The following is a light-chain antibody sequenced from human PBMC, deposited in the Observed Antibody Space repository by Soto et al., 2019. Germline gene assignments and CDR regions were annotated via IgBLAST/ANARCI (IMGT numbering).Light chain of an antibody. J-gene: IGKJ1*01. CDR2: DAS. CDR1: QSVSSW. Sequence: DIQMTQSPATLSASVGDRVTITCRASQSVSSWLAWYQQKPGNAPKLLIYDASSLESGVPSRFSGSGSGTEFTLTISSLQPDDFATYYCQQYNSYSAWTFGQGTKVDIK. CDR3: QQYNSYSAWT. V-gene: IGKV1-5*01.